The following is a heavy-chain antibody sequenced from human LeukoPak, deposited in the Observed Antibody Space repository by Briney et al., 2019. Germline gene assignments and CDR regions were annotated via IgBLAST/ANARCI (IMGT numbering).Heavy chain of an antibody. CDR1: GYTFTSYG. D-gene: IGHD5-18*01. CDR3: GRAGVGGYPHYYFSGMAV. J-gene: IGHJ6*02. V-gene: IGHV1-18*01. Sequence: ASVKVSCKASGYTFTSYGISWVRQAPGQGLEWMGWISAYNGNTNYAQKLQGRVTMTTDTSTSTAYMELRSLRPDDTAVYYCGRAGVGGYPHYYFSGMAVWGQGPTLPVSS. CDR2: ISAYNGNT.